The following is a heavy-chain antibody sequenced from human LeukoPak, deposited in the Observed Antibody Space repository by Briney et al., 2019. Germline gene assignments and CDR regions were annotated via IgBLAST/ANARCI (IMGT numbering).Heavy chain of an antibody. Sequence: PGGSLRLSCAASGFTLSSYAMHWVRQAPGKGLEYVQAISSNGGSTYYANSVKGRFTISRDNSKNTLYLQMGSLRAEDMAVYYCARVLGDSSGYTDQCFDYWGQGTLVTVSS. CDR1: GFTLSSYA. J-gene: IGHJ4*02. CDR3: ARVLGDSSGYTDQCFDY. V-gene: IGHV3-64*01. D-gene: IGHD3-22*01. CDR2: ISSNGGST.